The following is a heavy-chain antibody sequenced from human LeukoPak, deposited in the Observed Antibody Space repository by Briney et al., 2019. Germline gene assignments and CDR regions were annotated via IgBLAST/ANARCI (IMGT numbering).Heavy chain of an antibody. J-gene: IGHJ4*02. D-gene: IGHD1-14*01. CDR2: INAVDTNT. CDR1: GFTFSSYA. Sequence: GGSLRLSCAASGFTFSSYAMTWVRQAPGKGLEWVSTINAVDTNTYYADSVKGRFTASRDNSKNTLYLQMNSLRAEDTAVYYCAKQFLETSWGQGTLVTASS. CDR3: AKQFLETS. V-gene: IGHV3-23*01.